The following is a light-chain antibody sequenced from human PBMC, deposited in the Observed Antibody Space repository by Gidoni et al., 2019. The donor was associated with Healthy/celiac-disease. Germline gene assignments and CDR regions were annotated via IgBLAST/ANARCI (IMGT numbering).Light chain of an antibody. Sequence: IVLKPSPGPLSLSPGERATLSCRSSQSVSRSYLALYQQKLGQAPRLLIDGSSSRATCIPARFSGSGSATDFTLTISRLEPEDFAVYYFQQYGSSPPFTFGPGTKVDIK. CDR1: QSVSRSY. CDR3: QQYGSSPPFT. V-gene: IGKV3-20*01. CDR2: GSS. J-gene: IGKJ3*01.